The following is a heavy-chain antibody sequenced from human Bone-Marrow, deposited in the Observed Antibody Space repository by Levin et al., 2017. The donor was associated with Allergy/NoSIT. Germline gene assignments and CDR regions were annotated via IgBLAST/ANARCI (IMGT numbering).Heavy chain of an antibody. V-gene: IGHV4-39*01. CDR1: GGSISSSSYY. J-gene: IGHJ3*02. D-gene: IGHD2-8*01. CDR2: IYYSGST. Sequence: SQTLSLTCTVSGGSISSSSYYWGWIRQPPGKGLEWIGSIYYSGSTYYNPSLKSRVTISVDTSKNQFSLKLSSVTAADTAVYHCARLHIVRGFDIWGQGTMVTVSS. CDR3: ARLHIVRGFDI.